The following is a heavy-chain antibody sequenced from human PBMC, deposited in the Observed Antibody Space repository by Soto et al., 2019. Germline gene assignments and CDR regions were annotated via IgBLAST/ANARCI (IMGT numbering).Heavy chain of an antibody. CDR3: ARAKYYYGSGSYYNPRYYYMDV. J-gene: IGHJ6*03. CDR2: INHSGST. D-gene: IGHD3-10*01. CDR1: GGSFSGYY. V-gene: IGHV4-34*01. Sequence: SETLSLTCAVYGGSFSGYYWSWIRQPPGKGLEWIGEINHSGSTNYNPSLKSRVTISVDTSKNQFSLKLSSVTAADTAVYYCARAKYYYGSGSYYNPRYYYMDVWGKGTTVTVSS.